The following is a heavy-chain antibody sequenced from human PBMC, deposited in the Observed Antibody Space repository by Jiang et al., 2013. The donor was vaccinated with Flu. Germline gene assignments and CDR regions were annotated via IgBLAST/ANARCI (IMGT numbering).Heavy chain of an antibody. D-gene: IGHD3-22*01. J-gene: IGHJ4*02. Sequence: PTQTLTLTCTFSGFSLSTSGMCVSWIRQPPGKALEWLARIDWDDDKYYSTSLKTRLTISKDTSKNQVVLTMTNMDPVDTATYYCARIIAYYDSSGYYGHFDYWGQGTLVTVSS. V-gene: IGHV2-70*11. CDR2: IDWDDDK. CDR3: ARIIAYYDSSGYYGHFDY. CDR1: GFSLSTSGMC.